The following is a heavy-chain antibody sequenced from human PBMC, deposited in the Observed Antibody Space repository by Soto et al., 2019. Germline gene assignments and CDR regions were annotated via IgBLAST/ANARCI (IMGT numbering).Heavy chain of an antibody. CDR2: IYYSGST. CDR1: GGSISSGGYY. CDR3: ARGHQGKPRASDIVVVVAAKTAHGAFDI. V-gene: IGHV4-31*03. Sequence: PSETLSLTCTVSGGSISSGGYYWSWIRQHPGKGLEWIGYIYYSGSTYYNPSLKSRVTISVDTSKNQFSLKLSSVTAADTAVYYCARGHQGKPRASDIVVVVAAKTAHGAFDIWGQRTMVTVSS. J-gene: IGHJ3*02. D-gene: IGHD2-15*01.